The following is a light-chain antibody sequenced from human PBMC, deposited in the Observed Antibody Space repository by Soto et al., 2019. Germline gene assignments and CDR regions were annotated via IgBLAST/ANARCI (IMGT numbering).Light chain of an antibody. J-gene: IGKJ4*01. CDR1: QGISSW. CDR3: QQANSFPLT. V-gene: IGKV1-12*01. Sequence: DIQMTQSPSSVAASVGDRVTITCRASQGISSWLAWYQHKPGRAPKLLIYIASSLQSGVPSRFSGSGSGTDFTLTISSLQPEDFATYYCQQANSFPLTFGGGTRVEIK. CDR2: IAS.